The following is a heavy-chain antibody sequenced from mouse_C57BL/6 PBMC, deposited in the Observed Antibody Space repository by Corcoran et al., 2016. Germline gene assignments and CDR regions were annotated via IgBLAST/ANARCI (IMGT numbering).Heavy chain of an antibody. CDR2: INTYSGVP. CDR3: ARHGSSYEDY. J-gene: IGHJ2*01. V-gene: IGHV9-3*01. Sequence: QIQLVQSGPELKKPGETVKISCKASAYTFTTYGMSWVKQAPGKGLKWMGWINTYSGVPTYADDFKGRFAFSLETSASTAYLQINNLINEDTATYFWARHGSSYEDYWCQGTTLTVSS. CDR1: AYTFTTYG. D-gene: IGHD1-1*01.